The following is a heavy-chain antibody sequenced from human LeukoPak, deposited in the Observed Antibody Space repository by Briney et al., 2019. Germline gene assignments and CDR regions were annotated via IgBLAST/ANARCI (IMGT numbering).Heavy chain of an antibody. CDR1: GGSISSGGYY. V-gene: IGHV4-31*03. Sequence: PSQTLSLTCTVSGGSISSGGYYWSWIRQHPGKGLEWIGYIYYSGSTYYNPSLKSRVTISVDTSKNQFSLKLSSVTAADTAVYYCARDMLYGDYYYYGMDVWGQGTTVTVSS. D-gene: IGHD4-17*01. CDR2: IYYSGST. CDR3: ARDMLYGDYYYYGMDV. J-gene: IGHJ6*02.